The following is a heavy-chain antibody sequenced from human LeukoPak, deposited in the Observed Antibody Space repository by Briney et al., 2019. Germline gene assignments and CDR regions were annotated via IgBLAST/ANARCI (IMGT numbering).Heavy chain of an antibody. CDR3: AAGGPADYRSIYDYGMDF. CDR2: IVVGSGNT. J-gene: IGHJ6*04. V-gene: IGHV1-58*01. Sequence: GTSVKVSCKASGFTFTTFAVQWVRQARGQRLEWIGWIVVGSGNTNYAQKFQERVIITRDMSTSTAYMELSSVRSEDTAVYYCAAGGPADYRSIYDYGMDFWGRGTTVTVSS. D-gene: IGHD4-11*01. CDR1: GFTFTTFA.